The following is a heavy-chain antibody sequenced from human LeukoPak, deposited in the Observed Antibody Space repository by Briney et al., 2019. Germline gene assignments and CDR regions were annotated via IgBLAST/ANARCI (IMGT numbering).Heavy chain of an antibody. Sequence: GESLRLSCDASGFNFNTYTMYWVRQAPGQGLEWVSGIRHSDGRTYYADSVKGRFTISRDNAKNSLYLQMNSLRAEDTAVYYCAELGITMIGGVWGKGTTVTISS. V-gene: IGHV3-23*01. CDR1: GFNFNTYT. J-gene: IGHJ6*04. CDR2: IRHSDGRT. D-gene: IGHD3-10*02. CDR3: AELGITMIGGV.